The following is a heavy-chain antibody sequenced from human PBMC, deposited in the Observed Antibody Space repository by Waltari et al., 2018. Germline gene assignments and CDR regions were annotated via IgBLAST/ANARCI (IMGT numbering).Heavy chain of an antibody. V-gene: IGHV1-69*01. D-gene: IGHD5-12*01. J-gene: IGHJ4*02. CDR2: IIPIFGTA. Sequence: QVPLVPSGAEVKKPGSSVKVPCQASGCTFSSYAITWWRPAPGQGLKWMGGIIPIFGTANYAQKFQGRVTITADESTSTAYMELSSLRSEDTAVYYCARGWGGYFLDYWGQGTLVAVSS. CDR1: GCTFSSYA. CDR3: ARGWGGYFLDY.